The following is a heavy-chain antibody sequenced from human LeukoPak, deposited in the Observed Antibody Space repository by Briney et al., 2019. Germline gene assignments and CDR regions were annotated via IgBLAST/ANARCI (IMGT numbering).Heavy chain of an antibody. V-gene: IGHV3-23*01. J-gene: IGHJ4*02. D-gene: IGHD3-3*01. CDR3: ARSDFWSGYHRGYFDY. Sequence: GGSLRLSCPVSGFTFSSYAMSWVRQAPGRGLEWVSVISTSGESAYYADSVKGRFTISRDNSKNTLYLQMNSLRAEDTDVYYCARSDFWSGYHRGYFDYWGQGTLVTVSS. CDR1: GFTFSSYA. CDR2: ISTSGESA.